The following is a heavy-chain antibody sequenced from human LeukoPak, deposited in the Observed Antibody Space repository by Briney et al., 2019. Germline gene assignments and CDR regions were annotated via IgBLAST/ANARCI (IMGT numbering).Heavy chain of an antibody. J-gene: IGHJ4*02. CDR3: AGKSDSGDFPFDY. V-gene: IGHV3-7*02. D-gene: IGHD2-21*02. Sequence: PGGSLRLSCVASGFTFSNNWMTWVRQSPGKGLEWVGNIGKDGSAKNYVDSVKGRFTISRDNAKNSLYLQMNSLRPDDTAVYYCAGKSDSGDFPFDYWGQGTLVTASS. CDR2: IGKDGSAK. CDR1: GFTFSNNW.